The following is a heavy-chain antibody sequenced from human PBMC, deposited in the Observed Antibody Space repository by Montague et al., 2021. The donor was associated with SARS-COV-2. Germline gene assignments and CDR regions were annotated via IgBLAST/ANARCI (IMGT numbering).Heavy chain of an antibody. Sequence: SETLSLTCTVSGGSISSYYWSWIRQPAGKGLEWIGRIYTSGSTNYNPSLKSRVTMSVDTSKNQFSLKLSSVTAADTAVYYCARVWYSSSRYYFDYWGQGTLVTVSS. V-gene: IGHV4-4*07. CDR1: GGSISSYY. CDR2: IYTSGST. J-gene: IGHJ4*02. D-gene: IGHD6-13*01. CDR3: ARVWYSSSRYYFDY.